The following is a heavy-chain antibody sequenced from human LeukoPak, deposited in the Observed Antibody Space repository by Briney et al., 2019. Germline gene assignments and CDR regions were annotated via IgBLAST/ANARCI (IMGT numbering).Heavy chain of an antibody. Sequence: PGRSLRLSCAASGFTFSSYWMSWVRQAPGKGLEWVANIKQDGSEKYYVDSVKGRFTISRDNAKNSLYLQMNSLRAEDTAVYYCARGLHIAVAGTYYFDYWGQGTLVTVSS. V-gene: IGHV3-7*01. D-gene: IGHD6-19*01. J-gene: IGHJ4*02. CDR2: IKQDGSEK. CDR1: GFTFSSYW. CDR3: ARGLHIAVAGTYYFDY.